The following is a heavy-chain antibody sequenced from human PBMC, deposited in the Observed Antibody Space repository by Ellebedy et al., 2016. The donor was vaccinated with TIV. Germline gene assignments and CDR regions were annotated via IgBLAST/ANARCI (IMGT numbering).Heavy chain of an antibody. J-gene: IGHJ4*02. CDR1: GFTFSSYA. D-gene: IGHD2-21*01. CDR2: ISGSGNST. V-gene: IGHV3-23*01. CDR3: VTSARFRFDY. Sequence: GESLKISCAASGFTFSSYAMSWVRQAPGKGLEWVSAISGSGNSTYQADSVKGRFTISRDNSKNTLYLQMSSLRAADTAVYYCVTSARFRFDYWGQGTLVTVSS.